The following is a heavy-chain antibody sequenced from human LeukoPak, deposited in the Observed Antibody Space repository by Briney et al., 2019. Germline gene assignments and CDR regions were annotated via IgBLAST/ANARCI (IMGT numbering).Heavy chain of an antibody. CDR1: GGSISSSSYY. V-gene: IGHV4-39*07. D-gene: IGHD3-10*01. J-gene: IGHJ6*04. CDR2: IYHSGST. CDR3: AREDMVRGVIIYYYGMDV. Sequence: PSETLSLTCTVSGGSISSSSYYWSWIRQPPGKGLEWIGSIYHSGSTYYNPSLKSRVTISVDTSKNQFSLKLSSVTAADTAVYYCAREDMVRGVIIYYYGMDVWGKGTTVTVSS.